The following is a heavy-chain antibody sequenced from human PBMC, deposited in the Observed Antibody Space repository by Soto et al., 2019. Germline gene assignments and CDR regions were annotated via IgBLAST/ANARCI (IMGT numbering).Heavy chain of an antibody. J-gene: IGHJ4*02. CDR1: GGSISSSSYY. Sequence: SETLSLTCTVSGGSISSSSYYWGWIRQPPGKGLEWIGSIYYSGSTYYNPSLKSRVTISVDTSKNQFSLKLSSVTAADTAVYYCARHGVGSAARPFDYWGQGTLVTVSS. CDR2: IYYSGST. CDR3: ARHGVGSAARPFDY. V-gene: IGHV4-39*01. D-gene: IGHD6-6*01.